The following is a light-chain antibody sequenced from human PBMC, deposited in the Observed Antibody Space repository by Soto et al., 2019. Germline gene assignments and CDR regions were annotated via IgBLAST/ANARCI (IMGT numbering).Light chain of an antibody. V-gene: IGLV1-40*01. J-gene: IGLJ2*01. CDR3: QSYDNSLSGHVV. CDR1: SSNIGAGYD. Sequence: AVVTQPPSVSGAPGQRVIISCTGSSSNIGAGYDVHWYQQLPGTAPKLLIYGNSDRPSWIPDRFSGSKSGTSASLAITGLQAEDEADYYCQSYDNSLSGHVVFGGGTKLTVL. CDR2: GNS.